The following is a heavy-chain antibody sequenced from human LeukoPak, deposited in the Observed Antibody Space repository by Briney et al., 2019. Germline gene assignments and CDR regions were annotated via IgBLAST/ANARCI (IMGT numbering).Heavy chain of an antibody. CDR1: GFTFSDYA. Sequence: GGSLRLSCAVSGFTFSDYAMSWVRQAPGKGLEWVSTIGGSGASTYYADSVKGRFTISRDNSENTLYLQMNSLRAEDTAVYYCATQGTYFGYWGQGTLVTVSS. J-gene: IGHJ4*02. V-gene: IGHV3-23*01. CDR2: IGGSGAST. D-gene: IGHD1-7*01. CDR3: ATQGTYFGY.